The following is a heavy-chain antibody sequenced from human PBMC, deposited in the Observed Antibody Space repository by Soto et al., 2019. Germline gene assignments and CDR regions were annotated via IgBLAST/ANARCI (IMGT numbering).Heavy chain of an antibody. Sequence: PGGSLRLSCAASGFTFSSYGMHWVRQAPGKGLEWTGSIYYSGSAYYSPSLKSRVTMSVDTSKNQLSLKLSSVTAADTAVYYCARLHCNSPNCVPLDPWGQGT. CDR1: GFTFSSYG. D-gene: IGHD2-2*01. V-gene: IGHV4-39*01. J-gene: IGHJ5*02. CDR2: IYYSGSA. CDR3: ARLHCNSPNCVPLDP.